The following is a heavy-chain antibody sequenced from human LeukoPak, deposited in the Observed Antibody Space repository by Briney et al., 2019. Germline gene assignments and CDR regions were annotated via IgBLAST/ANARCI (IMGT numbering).Heavy chain of an antibody. D-gene: IGHD3-10*01. V-gene: IGHV3-23*01. Sequence: GGSLRLSCAASGFTFSSYAMSWVRQAPGKGLEWVSAISGSGGSTYYADSVKGRFTISRDNSKNTLYLQMNSLRAEDTAVYYCTGAMVRGVIITYLGAFDIWGQGTMVTVSS. CDR1: GFTFSSYA. CDR3: TGAMVRGVIITYLGAFDI. CDR2: ISGSGGST. J-gene: IGHJ3*02.